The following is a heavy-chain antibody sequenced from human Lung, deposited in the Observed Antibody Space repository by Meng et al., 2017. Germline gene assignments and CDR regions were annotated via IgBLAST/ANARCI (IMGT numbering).Heavy chain of an antibody. J-gene: IGHJ4*02. Sequence: QVHLVQSGPEVRKPGASVKVSCQASGYSFTNYGINWVRQAPGKGLEWMGWTSTYNSNRNYAQSLQGRVTMTTDTSTTTAYMELRSLTFDDTAAYYCARGRHCSSTTCYLSDSWGQGTLVTVSS. CDR3: ARGRHCSSTTCYLSDS. D-gene: IGHD2-2*01. V-gene: IGHV1-18*01. CDR2: TSTYNSNR. CDR1: GYSFTNYG.